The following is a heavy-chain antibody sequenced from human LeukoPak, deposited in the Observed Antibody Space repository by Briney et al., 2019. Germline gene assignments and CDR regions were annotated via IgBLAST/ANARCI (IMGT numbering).Heavy chain of an antibody. CDR3: ASGGYSYPYYYYYYMDV. V-gene: IGHV3-30*04. D-gene: IGHD5-18*01. Sequence: GRSLRLSCAASGFTFSTYAMHWVRQAPGKGLEWVAVISYDGSSKYYADSVKGRFTISRDNSKNTLYLQMNSLRAEDTAVYYCASGGYSYPYYYYYYMDVWGKGTTVTISS. J-gene: IGHJ6*03. CDR2: ISYDGSSK. CDR1: GFTFSTYA.